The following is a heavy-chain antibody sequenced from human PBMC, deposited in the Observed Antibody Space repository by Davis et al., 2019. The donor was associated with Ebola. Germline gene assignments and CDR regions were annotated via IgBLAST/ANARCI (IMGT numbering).Heavy chain of an antibody. Sequence: GESLKISCAASGFAFSRSSMHWVRQTSGKGLEWVGRIGSRTSTAYAPTFGASVKGRFSISRDDSTNTAYLQMNGLESEDTAVYYCSAYSYDTTNSLEGIYWGQGTLVTVSS. D-gene: IGHD3-22*01. J-gene: IGHJ4*02. V-gene: IGHV3-73*01. CDR3: SAYSYDTTNSLEGIY. CDR2: IGSRTSTAYAP. CDR1: GFAFSRSS.